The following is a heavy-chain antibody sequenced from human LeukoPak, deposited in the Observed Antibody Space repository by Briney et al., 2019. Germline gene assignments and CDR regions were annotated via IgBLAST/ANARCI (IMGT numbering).Heavy chain of an antibody. V-gene: IGHV3-53*01. CDR2: IYSGGST. CDR1: GFTVSSNY. Sequence: GSLRLSWSASGFTVSSNYMSWVRQAPGKGVEGVSVIYSGGSTYYADSVKGRFTISRDNSKNTLYLQMNSLRVEDTAVYYCARDSSMLRGPLVIYYFDFWGQGTLVTVSS. CDR3: ARDSSMLRGPLVIYYFDF. J-gene: IGHJ4*02. D-gene: IGHD3-10*01.